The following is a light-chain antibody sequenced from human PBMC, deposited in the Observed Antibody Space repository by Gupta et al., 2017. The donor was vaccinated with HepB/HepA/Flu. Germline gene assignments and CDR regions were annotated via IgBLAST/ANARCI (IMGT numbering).Light chain of an antibody. Sequence: QSALTQPASVSGSPGQSITISCTGTSSDIGSWNVVSWYQQYPGRAPHLLIYEVTKRHSGVSNRFSGSKSGNTASLTISGLQAEDEADYYCCAYADANTWLFGGGTKLTVL. J-gene: IGLJ3*02. CDR3: CAYADANTWL. CDR1: SSDIGSWNV. CDR2: EVT. V-gene: IGLV2-23*02.